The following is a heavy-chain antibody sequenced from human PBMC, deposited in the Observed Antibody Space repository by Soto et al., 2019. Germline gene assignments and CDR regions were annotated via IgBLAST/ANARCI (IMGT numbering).Heavy chain of an antibody. CDR2: SNPNSGDT. Sequence: ASVKVSCKASGYTFTGYYVHWVRQAPGQGLAWMGWSNPNSGDTYRAQRFQGRVTMNRDTSIGTAYMELRGLTSDDTAEYYCAKGGAIVAAGTRVYLYNAMDVWGQGTTVTVSS. V-gene: IGHV1-2*02. D-gene: IGHD1-26*01. CDR3: AKGGAIVAAGTRVYLYNAMDV. J-gene: IGHJ6*02. CDR1: GYTFTGYY.